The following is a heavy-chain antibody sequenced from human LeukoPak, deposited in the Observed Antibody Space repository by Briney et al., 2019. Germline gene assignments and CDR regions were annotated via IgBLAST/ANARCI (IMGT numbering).Heavy chain of an antibody. V-gene: IGHV4-34*01. Sequence: SETLSLTCAVYGGSFSGYYWSWIRQPPGKGLEWIGEINHSGSTNYNPSLKSRVTISVDTSKNQFSLKLSSVTAADTAVYYCASRVYTNWFDPWGQGTLVTVSS. J-gene: IGHJ5*02. CDR1: GGSFSGYY. CDR2: INHSGST. CDR3: ASRVYTNWFDP. D-gene: IGHD6-6*01.